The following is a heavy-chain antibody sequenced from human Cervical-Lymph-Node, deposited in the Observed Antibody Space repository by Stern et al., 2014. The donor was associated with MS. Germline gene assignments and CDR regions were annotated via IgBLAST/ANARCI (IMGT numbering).Heavy chain of an antibody. CDR1: GFTFGSYP. CDR2: IEYDANVN. V-gene: IGHV3-30-3*01. CDR3: ARVNDHDY. J-gene: IGHJ4*02. Sequence: QVQLVQSGGGVVPPGRSLRLSCVASGFTFGSYPMHWVRQAPGKGLEWVAGIEYDANVNHYADSVKGRFIISRDNSKNTLYLQMNSLSPEDTAVYYCARVNDHDYWGQGTLVTVSS.